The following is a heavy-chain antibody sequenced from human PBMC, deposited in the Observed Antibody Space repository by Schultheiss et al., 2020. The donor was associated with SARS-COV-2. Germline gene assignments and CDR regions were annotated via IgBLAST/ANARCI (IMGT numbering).Heavy chain of an antibody. CDR1: GYTFTSYG. V-gene: IGHV1-3*01. CDR3: ARFDSYYDYQGFDY. Sequence: ASVKVSCKASGYTFTSYGISWVRQAPGQRLEWMGWINAGNGNTKYSQKFQGRVTITRDTSASTAYMELSSLRSEDTAVYYCARFDSYYDYQGFDYWGQGNLVTVSS. D-gene: IGHD3-22*01. J-gene: IGHJ4*02. CDR2: INAGNGNT.